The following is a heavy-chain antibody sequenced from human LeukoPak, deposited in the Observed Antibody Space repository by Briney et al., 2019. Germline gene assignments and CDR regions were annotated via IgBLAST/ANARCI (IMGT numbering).Heavy chain of an antibody. D-gene: IGHD3-22*01. J-gene: IGHJ3*02. CDR3: ARDPPYYYDRGHAFDI. V-gene: IGHV1-18*01. CDR1: GYTVTSYG. Sequence: ASVKVSCKASGYTVTSYGISWVRQAPGQGLGWMGWISDYNGNKNYAQKLQGRVTMTTDTSKSTAYMQLRSLRSDDTAVYYCARDPPYYYDRGHAFDIWGQGTMVTVSS. CDR2: ISDYNGNK.